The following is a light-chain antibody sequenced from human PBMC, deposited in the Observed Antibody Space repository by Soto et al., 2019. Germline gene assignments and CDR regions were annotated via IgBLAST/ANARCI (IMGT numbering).Light chain of an antibody. V-gene: IGLV2-23*01. CDR1: SSDVGGYNL. CDR3: CSYAGSSTSLYV. CDR2: EGS. Sequence: QSALTQPRSVSGSPGQSVTISCTGTSSDVGGYNLVSWYQQHPGKAPKLMIYEGSKRPSGVSNRFSGSKSGNTASLTISGLQAEDEADYYCCSYAGSSTSLYVFGTGTKLTVL. J-gene: IGLJ1*01.